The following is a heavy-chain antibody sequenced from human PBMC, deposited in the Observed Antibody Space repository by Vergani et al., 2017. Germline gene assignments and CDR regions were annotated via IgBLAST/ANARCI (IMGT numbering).Heavy chain of an antibody. CDR2: IYHSGST. V-gene: IGHV4-38-2*01. CDR3: AALYSGSYYASFDC. CDR1: GYSLSSGYY. D-gene: IGHD1-26*01. Sequence: QVQLQESGPGLVKPSETLSLTCAVSGYSLSSGYYWGWIRQPPGKGLEWIGSIYHSGSTHYNPSLKSRVTISVDTSKNQFSLKLSSVTAADTAVYYCAALYSGSYYASFDCGGQGTVITVSS. J-gene: IGHJ4*02.